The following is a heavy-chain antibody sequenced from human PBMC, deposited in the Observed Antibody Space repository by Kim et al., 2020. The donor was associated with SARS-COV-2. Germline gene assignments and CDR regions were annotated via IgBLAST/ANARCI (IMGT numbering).Heavy chain of an antibody. CDR1: GFTFSSYW. V-gene: IGHV3-7*03. CDR2: IKQDGSEK. Sequence: GGSLRLSCAASGFTFSSYWMSWVRQAPGKGLEWVANIKQDGSEKYYVDSVKGRFTISRDNAKNSLYLQMNSLRAEDTAVYYCARAPGDFWSGYLGYYYYGMDVWGQGTTVTVSS. J-gene: IGHJ6*02. CDR3: ARAPGDFWSGYLGYYYYGMDV. D-gene: IGHD3-3*01.